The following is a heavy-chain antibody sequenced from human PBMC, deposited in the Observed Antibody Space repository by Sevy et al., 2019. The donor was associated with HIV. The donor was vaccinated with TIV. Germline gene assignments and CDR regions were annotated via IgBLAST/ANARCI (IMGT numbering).Heavy chain of an antibody. CDR2: ISAYNGNT. CDR3: ARGIVGATSRYRRNYYFDY. D-gene: IGHD1-26*01. J-gene: IGHJ4*02. CDR1: GYTFTSYG. V-gene: IGHV1-18*04. Sequence: ASVKVSCKASGYTFTSYGISWVRQAPGQGLEWMGWISAYNGNTNYAQKLQGRVTMTTDTSTSTAYMERRSLRSDDTAVYYWARGIVGATSRYRRNYYFDYWGQGTLVTVSS.